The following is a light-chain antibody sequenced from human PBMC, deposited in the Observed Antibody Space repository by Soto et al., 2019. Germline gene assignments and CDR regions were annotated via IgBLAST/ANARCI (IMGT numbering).Light chain of an antibody. CDR1: QTIRSY. V-gene: IGKV1-39*01. CDR3: QKAYTTPCT. CDR2: DAS. Sequence: DIQMTQSPSSLSASIGDKVTITCRSSQTIRSYVNWYQQKPGKAPKLLVYDASRLQDGVPSRFSGGGFGTDFTLTINSLQPEDFATYYCQKAYTTPCTFGPGTRLAIK. J-gene: IGKJ2*02.